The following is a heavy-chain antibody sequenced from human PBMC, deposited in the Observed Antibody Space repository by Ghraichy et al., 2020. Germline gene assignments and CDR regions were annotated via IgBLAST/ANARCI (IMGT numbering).Heavy chain of an antibody. D-gene: IGHD2-15*01. V-gene: IGHV1-69*13. Sequence: SVKVSCKASGGTFSSYAISWVRQAPGQGLEWMGGIIPIFGTANYAQKFQGRVTITADESTSTAYMELSSLRSEDTAVYYCARYGYCSGGSCEEDYYYYGIDVWGQGTTVTVSS. CDR2: IIPIFGTA. J-gene: IGHJ6*02. CDR1: GGTFSSYA. CDR3: ARYGYCSGGSCEEDYYYYGIDV.